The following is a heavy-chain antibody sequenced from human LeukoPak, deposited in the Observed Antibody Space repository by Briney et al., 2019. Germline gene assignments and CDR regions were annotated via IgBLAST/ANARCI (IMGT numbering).Heavy chain of an antibody. CDR1: GGSISSYY. CDR3: ARHSVEDGTSSFDY. J-gene: IGHJ4*02. Sequence: SETLSLTCTVSGGSISSYYWSWIRQPAGNGLEWIGRIYTSGSTNYNPSLKSRVTISVDTSKNQFSLKLSSVTAADTAVYYCARHSVEDGTSSFDYWGQGTLVTVSS. D-gene: IGHD5/OR15-5a*01. CDR2: IYTSGST. V-gene: IGHV4-4*07.